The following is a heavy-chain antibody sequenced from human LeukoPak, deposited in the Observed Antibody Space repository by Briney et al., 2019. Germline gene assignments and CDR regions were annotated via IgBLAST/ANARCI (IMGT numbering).Heavy chain of an antibody. CDR3: ASGRYCRGGSCYPANWFDP. J-gene: IGHJ5*02. V-gene: IGHV4-34*01. Sequence: NSSETLSLTCAVYGGSFSGYYWSWIRQPPGKGLEWIGEINHSGSTNYNPSLKSRVTISVDMSKNQFSLKLSSVTAADTAVYYCASGRYCRGGSCYPANWFDPCGQGILVTVSS. CDR1: GGSFSGYY. D-gene: IGHD2-15*01. CDR2: INHSGST.